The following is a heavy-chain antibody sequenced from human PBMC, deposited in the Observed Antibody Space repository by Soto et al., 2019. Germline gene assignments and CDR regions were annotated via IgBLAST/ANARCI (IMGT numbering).Heavy chain of an antibody. Sequence: QVQLVEPGGGLVKPGGSLRLSCAASGFTFSDYYMSWIRQAPGKGLEWVSYITSSGSTNSCADSVRGRFAISRDNAKNSLYLQMNSLRAVATALYYGPRYYSGSGNYWYFDLWGRGSLVTVSS. CDR1: GFTFSDYY. V-gene: IGHV3-11*01. CDR3: PRYYSGSGNYWYFDL. CDR2: ITSSGSTN. J-gene: IGHJ2*01. D-gene: IGHD3-10*01.